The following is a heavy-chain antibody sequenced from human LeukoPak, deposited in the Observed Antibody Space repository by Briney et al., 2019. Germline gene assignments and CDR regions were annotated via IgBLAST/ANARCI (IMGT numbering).Heavy chain of an antibody. J-gene: IGHJ3*02. Sequence: GASVKVSCKASGYSFTSNYIHWVRQAPGQGLEWMGIINPSSGSTSYAQKFQGRVTMTRDTSTSTVYMDLSSLRSEDTAVFYCARNSAVGAFDIWGQGTMVTVSS. CDR2: INPSSGST. CDR1: GYSFTSNY. CDR3: ARNSAVGAFDI. V-gene: IGHV1-46*01. D-gene: IGHD5-18*01.